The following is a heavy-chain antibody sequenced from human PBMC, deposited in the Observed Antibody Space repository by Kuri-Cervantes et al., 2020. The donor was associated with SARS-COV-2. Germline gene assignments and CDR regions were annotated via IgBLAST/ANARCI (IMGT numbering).Heavy chain of an antibody. CDR2: ISHDGRDT. J-gene: IGHJ6*02. V-gene: IGHV3-30*18. CDR3: AKPGSLRGIIREDQYGLDV. Sequence: GGSLRLSCAASGFNFNNYGMYWVRQAPGKGLEWLAVISHDGRDTYHGDFVKGRFTISRDNSKNTLYLQMNSLRPEDTAVYYCAKPGSLRGIIREDQYGLDVWGQGTTVTVSS. CDR1: GFNFNNYG. D-gene: IGHD3-10*01.